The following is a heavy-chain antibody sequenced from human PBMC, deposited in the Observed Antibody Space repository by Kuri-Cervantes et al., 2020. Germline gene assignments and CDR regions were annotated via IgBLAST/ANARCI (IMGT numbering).Heavy chain of an antibody. D-gene: IGHD2-21*01. CDR2: IIPIFGTA. V-gene: IGHV1-69*06. CDR1: GGTFSSYA. CDR3: AREGVVIYAFDI. Sequence: SVKVSCKASGGTFSSYAISWVRQAPGQGLEWMGGIIPIFGTANYAQKFQGRVTITADKSTSTAYMELSSLRSEDTAVYYCAREGVVIYAFDIWGQGTMVTVSS. J-gene: IGHJ3*02.